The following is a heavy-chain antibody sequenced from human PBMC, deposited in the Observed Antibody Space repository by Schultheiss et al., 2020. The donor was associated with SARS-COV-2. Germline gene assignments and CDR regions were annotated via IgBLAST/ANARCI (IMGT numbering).Heavy chain of an antibody. CDR3: ARDSITIFGVVTKFDY. V-gene: IGHV1-2*02. CDR1: GYSFTTYG. Sequence: ASVKVSCKASGYSFTTYGIGWVRQAPGQGLEWMGWITVNSGNTYYAQKFQGRVTMTRDTSISTAYMELSRLRSDDTAVYYCARDSITIFGVVTKFDYWGQGTLVTVSS. J-gene: IGHJ4*02. D-gene: IGHD3-3*01. CDR2: ITVNSGNT.